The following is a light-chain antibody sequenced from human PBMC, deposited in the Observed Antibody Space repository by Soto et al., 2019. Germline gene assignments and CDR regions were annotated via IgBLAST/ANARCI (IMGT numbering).Light chain of an antibody. CDR3: QSHDSSLNSWV. J-gene: IGLJ3*02. CDR2: GNT. Sequence: QSVLTQPPSMSGAPGQRVTISCTGSSSNIGAGYDVHWYQHLPGTAPKLLIYGNTNRPSGVPDRFSGSKSGTSASLAITGLQAEDEADYYCQSHDSSLNSWVFGGGTKVTV. V-gene: IGLV1-40*01. CDR1: SSNIGAGYD.